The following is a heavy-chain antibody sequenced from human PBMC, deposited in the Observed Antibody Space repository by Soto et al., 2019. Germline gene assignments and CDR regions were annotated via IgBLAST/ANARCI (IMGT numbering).Heavy chain of an antibody. D-gene: IGHD2-15*01. CDR2: ISYDGSNK. Sequence: GGSLRLSCAASGFTFSSYAMHWVRQAPGKGLEWVAVISYDGSNKYYADSVKGRFTISRDNSKNTLYLQMNSLRAEDTAVYYCARDPTTEIVVVVAATRGIRVFDYWGQGTLVTVSS. CDR1: GFTFSSYA. CDR3: ARDPTTEIVVVVAATRGIRVFDY. V-gene: IGHV3-30-3*01. J-gene: IGHJ4*02.